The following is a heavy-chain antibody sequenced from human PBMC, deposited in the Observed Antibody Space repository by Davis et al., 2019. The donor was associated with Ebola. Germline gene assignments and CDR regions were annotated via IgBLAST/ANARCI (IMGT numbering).Heavy chain of an antibody. J-gene: IGHJ5*02. CDR1: GGSVSSGSYY. Sequence: MPSETLSLTCTVSGGSVSSGSYYWGWIRQPPGKGLEWIGSIYYSGSAYYNPALKSRVTISVDTPKNQFSLKLSSVTAADTAVYYCAREGWGYSVDEVHWFGPWGQGTLVTVSS. V-gene: IGHV4-39*01. CDR3: AREGWGYSVDEVHWFGP. CDR2: IYYSGSA. D-gene: IGHD2-15*01.